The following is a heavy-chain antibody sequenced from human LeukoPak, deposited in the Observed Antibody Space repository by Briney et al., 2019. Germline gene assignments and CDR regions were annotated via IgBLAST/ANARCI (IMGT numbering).Heavy chain of an antibody. Sequence: GGSLRLSCAASGFTFSSYAMSWVRQAPGKGLEWVSGISGSGDNTYYADSVKGRFTISRDNSKNTLCVQVNSLGTEDTVAYYCAKGSYYDSSGSFYFDYWGQGTLVTVSS. D-gene: IGHD3-22*01. CDR2: ISGSGDNT. V-gene: IGHV3-23*01. CDR3: AKGSYYDSSGSFYFDY. J-gene: IGHJ4*02. CDR1: GFTFSSYA.